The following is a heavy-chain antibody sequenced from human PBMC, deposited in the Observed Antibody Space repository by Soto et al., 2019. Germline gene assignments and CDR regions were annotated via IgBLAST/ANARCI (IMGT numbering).Heavy chain of an antibody. D-gene: IGHD1-1*01. V-gene: IGHV3-21*06. Sequence: PGGSRRLSDAPSGFTVGTHTKGSLPQTPGKGRAGVSSTSTSSPYIGYSDSVKGRFKIARDNAKNAIFLQMSSLRAEDTAVYFCATSVVMPGTNYFDSWGQGALVTVSS. CDR2: TSTSSPYI. CDR1: GFTVGTHT. J-gene: IGHJ4*02. CDR3: ATSVVMPGTNYFDS.